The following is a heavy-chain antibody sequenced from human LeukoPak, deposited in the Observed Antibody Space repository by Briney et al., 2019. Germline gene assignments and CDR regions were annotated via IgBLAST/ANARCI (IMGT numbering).Heavy chain of an antibody. D-gene: IGHD3-22*01. Sequence: PSETLSLTCTVSGGSISSGDYYWSWIRQPAGKGLEWIGRISSSGSTNYNPSLKSRVTISVDTSKNQFSLKLSSVTAADTAVYFCARGPYSYDSSGAFDIWGQGTMVTVSS. V-gene: IGHV4-61*02. CDR3: ARGPYSYDSSGAFDI. CDR2: ISSSGST. CDR1: GGSISSGDYY. J-gene: IGHJ3*02.